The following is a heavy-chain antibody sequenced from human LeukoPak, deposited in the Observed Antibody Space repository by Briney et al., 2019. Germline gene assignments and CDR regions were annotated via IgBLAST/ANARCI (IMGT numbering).Heavy chain of an antibody. Sequence: ASVKVSCKASGYTFTGYYMHWVRQAPGQGLEWMGWINPNSGGTNYAQKFQGRVTMTRDTSISTAYMELSRLRSDDTAVYYCARDQRSITFGGDLSDYWGQGTLDTVSS. CDR3: ARDQRSITFGGDLSDY. D-gene: IGHD3-16*01. CDR1: GYTFTGYY. CDR2: INPNSGGT. V-gene: IGHV1-2*02. J-gene: IGHJ4*02.